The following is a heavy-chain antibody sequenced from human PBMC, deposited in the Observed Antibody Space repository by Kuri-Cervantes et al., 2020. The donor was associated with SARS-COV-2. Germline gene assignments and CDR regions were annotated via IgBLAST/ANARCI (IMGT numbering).Heavy chain of an antibody. CDR2: ISYDGSNK. CDR1: GFTFSSYA. D-gene: IGHD6-25*01. V-gene: IGHV3-30-3*01. CDR3: ARQGGRAIYFDY. J-gene: IGHJ4*02. Sequence: GESLKISCAASGFTFSSYAMHWVRQAPGKGLEWVAVISYDGSNKYYADSVKGRFTISRDNSKNTLYLQMNSLRDEDTAVYYCARQGGRAIYFDYWGQGTLVTVSS.